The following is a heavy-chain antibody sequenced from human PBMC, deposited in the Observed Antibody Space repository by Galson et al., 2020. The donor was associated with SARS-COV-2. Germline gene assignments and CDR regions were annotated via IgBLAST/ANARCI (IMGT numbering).Heavy chain of an antibody. CDR2: ISYDGSNK. CDR3: ARELLDGMDV. J-gene: IGHJ6*02. Sequence: GESLKISCAASGFTFSRYGMHWVRQAPGKGLEWVAVISYDGSNKYYADSVKGRFTISRDNSKNTLYLQMNSLIAEDTAVYYCARELLDGMDVWGQGTTVTVAS. CDR1: GFTFSRYG. D-gene: IGHD2-15*01. V-gene: IGHV3-30*03.